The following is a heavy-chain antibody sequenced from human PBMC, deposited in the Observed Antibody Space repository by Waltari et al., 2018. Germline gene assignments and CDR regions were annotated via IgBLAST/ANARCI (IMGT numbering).Heavy chain of an antibody. J-gene: IGHJ6*03. CDR1: GFSFGSYE. CDR3: ARVGGYYYYYMDV. Sequence: EVQLVESGGGLVQPGGCLRLSCVASGFSFGSYEMIWVRQAPGKGLEWVSYITTSDRSIYYADSVKGRFTISRDNAKNSLYLQMNSLRAEDTAVYYCARVGGYYYYYMDVWGKGTTVTVSS. CDR2: ITTSDRSI. D-gene: IGHD3-16*01. V-gene: IGHV3-48*03.